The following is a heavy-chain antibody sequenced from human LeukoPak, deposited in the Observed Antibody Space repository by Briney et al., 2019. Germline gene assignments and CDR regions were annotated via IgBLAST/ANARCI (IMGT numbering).Heavy chain of an antibody. J-gene: IGHJ5*02. CDR3: ARAIVVVVAATWFDP. D-gene: IGHD2-15*01. V-gene: IGHV4-30-2*01. Sequence: SETLSLTCAVSGGSISSGGYSWSWIRQPPGKGLEWIGYIYHSGSTYYNPSLKSRVTISVDRSKNRFSLKLSSVTAADTAVYYCARAIVVVVAATWFDPWGQGTLVTVSS. CDR2: IYHSGST. CDR1: GGSISSGGYS.